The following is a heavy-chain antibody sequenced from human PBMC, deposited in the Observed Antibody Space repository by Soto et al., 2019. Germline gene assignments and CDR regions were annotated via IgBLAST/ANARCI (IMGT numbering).Heavy chain of an antibody. CDR2: ISYDGSNK. J-gene: IGHJ6*02. V-gene: IGHV3-30-3*01. CDR1: GFTFSSYA. Sequence: GGSLRLSCAASGFTFSSYAMHWVRQAPGKGLEWVAVISYDGSNKYYADSVKGRFTISRDNSKNTLYLQMNSLRAEDTAVYYCARDFRRERITIFGVVTTDETYGMDVWGQGTTVTVSS. D-gene: IGHD3-3*01. CDR3: ARDFRRERITIFGVVTTDETYGMDV.